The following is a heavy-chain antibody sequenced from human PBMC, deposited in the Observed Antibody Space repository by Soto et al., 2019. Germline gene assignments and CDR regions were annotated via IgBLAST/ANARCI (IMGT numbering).Heavy chain of an antibody. Sequence: QVQLQQWGAGLLKPSETLSLTCAVYGGSFSGYYWSWIRQPPGKGLEWIGEINHSGSTNYNPSLKSRVTISVDTSKTQFSLKLSSVTAADTAVYYCARGRTDSSGLFDYWGQGTLVTVSS. CDR2: INHSGST. V-gene: IGHV4-34*01. CDR3: ARGRTDSSGLFDY. J-gene: IGHJ4*02. D-gene: IGHD6-19*01. CDR1: GGSFSGYY.